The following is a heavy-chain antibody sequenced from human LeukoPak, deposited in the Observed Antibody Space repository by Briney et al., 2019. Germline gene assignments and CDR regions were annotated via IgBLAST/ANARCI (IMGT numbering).Heavy chain of an antibody. D-gene: IGHD3-22*01. CDR2: ISYDGSNK. CDR1: GFTFSSYA. V-gene: IGHV3-30-3*01. Sequence: GRSLRLSCAASGFTFSSYAMHWVRQAPGKGLEWVAVISYDGSNKYYADSVKGRFTISRDNSKNTLYLQMNSLRAEDTAVYYCARAPRYYYDSSGYYPYYYYGMDVWGQGTTVTVSS. CDR3: ARAPRYYYDSSGYYPYYYYGMDV. J-gene: IGHJ6*02.